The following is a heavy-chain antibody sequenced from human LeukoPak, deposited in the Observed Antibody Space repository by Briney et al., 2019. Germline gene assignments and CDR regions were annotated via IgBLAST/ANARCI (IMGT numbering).Heavy chain of an antibody. J-gene: IGHJ4*02. CDR2: IYHSGST. D-gene: IGHD3-9*01. V-gene: IGHV4-30-2*01. CDR1: GGSISSGGYS. Sequence: SETLSLTCAVSGGSISSGGYSWSWIRQPPGKGLEWIGYIYHSGSTYYNPSLKSRVTISVDRSKNQFSLKLSSVTAADTAVYYCARGPWGLRYFDRLPQFDYWGQGTLVTVSS. CDR3: ARGPWGLRYFDRLPQFDY.